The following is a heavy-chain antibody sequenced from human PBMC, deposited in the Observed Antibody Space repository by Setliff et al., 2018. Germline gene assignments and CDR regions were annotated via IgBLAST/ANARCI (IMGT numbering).Heavy chain of an antibody. CDR2: INHRGFT. CDR1: GESFDNHY. Sequence: SETLSLTCAVYGESFDNHYWTWIRQPPGERLEWIGEINHRGFTDYKPSPKSRLTMSVDTSKNRFSLRLTSVTAADTAVYYCARLRKSTPHWYFDLWGRGTLVTVSS. V-gene: IGHV4-34*01. J-gene: IGHJ2*01. CDR3: ARLRKSTPHWYFDL.